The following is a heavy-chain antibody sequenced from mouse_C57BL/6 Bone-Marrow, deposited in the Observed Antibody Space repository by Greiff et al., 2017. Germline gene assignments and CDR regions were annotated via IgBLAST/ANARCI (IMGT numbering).Heavy chain of an antibody. D-gene: IGHD2-5*01. CDR3: ARDYSNCPWFAY. J-gene: IGHJ3*01. Sequence: QVQLQQSGAELARPGASVKLSCKASGYTFTSYGISWVKQRTGKGLEWIGEIYPRSGNTYYNEKFKGKATLTADKSSSTAYLELRSLTSEDSAVYFCARDYSNCPWFAYWGQGTLVTVSA. CDR2: IYPRSGNT. CDR1: GYTFTSYG. V-gene: IGHV1-81*01.